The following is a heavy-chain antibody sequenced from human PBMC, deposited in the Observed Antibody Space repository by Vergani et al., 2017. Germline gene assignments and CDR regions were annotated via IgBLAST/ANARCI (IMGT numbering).Heavy chain of an antibody. V-gene: IGHV3-9*01. D-gene: IGHD1-1*01. CDR2: ISWNSGSI. CDR3: ARGLDDDRRRSPDGY. Sequence: VQLVESGGGVVQPGGSLRLSCAASGFTFDDYAMHWVRQAPGKGLEWVSGISWNSGSIGYADSVKGRFTISRDNAKNSLYLQMNSLRAEDTAVYYCARGLDDDRRRSPDGYWGQGTLVTVSS. J-gene: IGHJ4*02. CDR1: GFTFDDYA.